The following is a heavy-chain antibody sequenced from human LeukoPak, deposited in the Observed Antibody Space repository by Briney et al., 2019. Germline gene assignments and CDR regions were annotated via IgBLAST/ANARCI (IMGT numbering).Heavy chain of an antibody. CDR3: ARGKPYYYDSSGYPYPGAFDI. D-gene: IGHD3-22*01. J-gene: IGHJ3*02. CDR2: INVGNGNT. V-gene: IGHV1-3*03. Sequence: PGASVKVSCKASGYTFTSYAMHWVRQAPGQRREWMGWINVGNGNTKYSQEFQGRVTITRDTSASTAYMELSSLRSEDMAVYYCARGKPYYYDSSGYPYPGAFDIWGQGTMVTVSS. CDR1: GYTFTSYA.